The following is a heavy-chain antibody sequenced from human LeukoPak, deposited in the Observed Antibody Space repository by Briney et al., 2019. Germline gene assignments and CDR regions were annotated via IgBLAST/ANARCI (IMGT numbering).Heavy chain of an antibody. J-gene: IGHJ3*02. Sequence: PGGSLRLPCAASGFTFADSAMHWVRQAPGKGLEWVSGISLNSDRIGYADSVKGRFTISRDNAKNSLYLQMNSLRADDTALYYCAKSNGPNRGAFDIWGQGTMVTVSS. V-gene: IGHV3-9*01. CDR3: AKSNGPNRGAFDI. CDR2: ISLNSDRI. CDR1: GFTFADSA. D-gene: IGHD1-14*01.